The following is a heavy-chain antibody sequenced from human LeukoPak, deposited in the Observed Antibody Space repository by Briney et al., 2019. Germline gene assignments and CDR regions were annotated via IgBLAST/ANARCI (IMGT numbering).Heavy chain of an antibody. CDR3: ARTGYCTNGVCYAHFYYYYMDV. V-gene: IGHV1-69*02. CDR1: GGTFSSYT. Sequence: SSVKISCTGPGGTFSSYTISGVRQTPGHGLERMGRIIPIPCIANYAHNLQGRVPITADKSTRTAYMELSSLRSEDTDVYYCARTGYCTNGVCYAHFYYYYMDVGGEGTTVTVSS. D-gene: IGHD2-8*01. J-gene: IGHJ6*03. CDR2: IIPIPCIA.